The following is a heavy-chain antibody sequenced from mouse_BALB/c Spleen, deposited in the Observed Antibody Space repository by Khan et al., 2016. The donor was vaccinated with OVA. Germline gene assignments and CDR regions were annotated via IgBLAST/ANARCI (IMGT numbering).Heavy chain of an antibody. Sequence: EVQLQQSGAALVKPGASVDLSCTASGFNIKDTYIHWVKQRPEQGLEWIGRIAPANGNTKYDPKFQGKATITADTSSNTSYLRLSSLTSEDTAVYFGALPSYDPRDFDVWGVGTTVTVSS. CDR2: IAPANGNT. CDR3: ALPSYDPRDFDV. J-gene: IGHJ1*01. D-gene: IGHD2-3*01. CDR1: GFNIKDTY. V-gene: IGHV14-3*02.